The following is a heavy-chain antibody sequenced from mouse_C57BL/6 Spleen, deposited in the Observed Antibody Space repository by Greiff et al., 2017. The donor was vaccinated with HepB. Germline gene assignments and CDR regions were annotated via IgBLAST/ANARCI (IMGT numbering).Heavy chain of an antibody. CDR3: ALIYYDYDGTWFAY. V-gene: IGHV1-76*01. D-gene: IGHD2-4*01. CDR2: IYPGSGNT. Sequence: QVQLKESGAELVRPGASVKLSCKASGYTFTDYYINWVKQRPGQGLEWIARIYPGSGNTYYNEKFKGKATLTAEKSSSTAYMQLSSLTSEDSAVYFCALIYYDYDGTWFAYWGQGTLVTVSA. J-gene: IGHJ3*01. CDR1: GYTFTDYY.